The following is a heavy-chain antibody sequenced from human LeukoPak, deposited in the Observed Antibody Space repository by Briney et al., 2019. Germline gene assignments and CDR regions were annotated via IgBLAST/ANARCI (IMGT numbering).Heavy chain of an antibody. J-gene: IGHJ5*02. V-gene: IGHV1-8*01. CDR2: MNPNSGYS. CDR3: ARSKTGSLGNWFDL. CDR1: GYTFTSYD. D-gene: IGHD1-1*01. Sequence: ASVKVSCKASGYTFTSYDINWVQQATGQGLEWMGWMNPNSGYSGYAQKIQARVTMARNTSISTAYMELSNLRFEDTAVYYCARSKTGSLGNWFDLWGQGTLVTVSS.